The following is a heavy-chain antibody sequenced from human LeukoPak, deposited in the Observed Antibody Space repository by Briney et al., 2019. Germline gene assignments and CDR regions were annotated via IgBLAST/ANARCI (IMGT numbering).Heavy chain of an antibody. J-gene: IGHJ3*02. D-gene: IGHD3-10*01. CDR2: INSKSGGT. CDR1: GYTFTCYY. Sequence: ASVKVSCKASGYTFTCYYIQWVRQAPGQGLEWMGWINSKSGGTNFAQKFQGRVTMTRDTSSSTAYMELSRLRSDDTAMYYCARGGKLMITMVRGALASRDGFDIWGQGTMVTVSS. CDR3: ARGGKLMITMVRGALASRDGFDI. V-gene: IGHV1-2*02.